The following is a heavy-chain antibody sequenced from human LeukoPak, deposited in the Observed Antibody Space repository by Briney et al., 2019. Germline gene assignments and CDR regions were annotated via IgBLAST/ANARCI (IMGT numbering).Heavy chain of an antibody. CDR1: GYTFTGYY. CDR3: ARARVGYCTNGVCYFPDY. Sequence: ASVKVSCKASGYTFTGYYMHWVRQAPGQGLEWMGWINTNTGNPTYAQGFTGRFVFSLDTSVSTAYLQISSLKAEDTAVYYCARARVGYCTNGVCYFPDYWGQGTLVTVSS. CDR2: INTNTGNP. V-gene: IGHV7-4-1*02. D-gene: IGHD2-8*01. J-gene: IGHJ4*02.